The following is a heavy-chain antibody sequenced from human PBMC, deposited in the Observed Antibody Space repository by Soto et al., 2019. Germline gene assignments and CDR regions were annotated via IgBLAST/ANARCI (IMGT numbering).Heavy chain of an antibody. J-gene: IGHJ4*02. CDR1: GFSLTTSGVG. CDR2: IYWDDDK. CDR3: AHRVLLTFFGVVTTTAIYFDF. D-gene: IGHD3-3*01. V-gene: IGHV2-5*02. Sequence: QITLNESGPTQVKPRQTLTLTCTFSGFSLTTSGVGVGWIRQSPGKAPEWLALIYWDDDKRYSPSLKSRLTITKDTTKNHVVLQMSDIDPADTATDYCAHRVLLTFFGVVTTTAIYFDFWGQGTPVAVSS.